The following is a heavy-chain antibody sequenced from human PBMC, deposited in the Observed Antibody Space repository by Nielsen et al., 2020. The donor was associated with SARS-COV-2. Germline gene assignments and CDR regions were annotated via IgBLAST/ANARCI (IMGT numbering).Heavy chain of an antibody. CDR3: ARVSLIVRWRTGFDP. CDR2: IYFSGST. CDR1: GGSISSSSYY. D-gene: IGHD2-21*01. J-gene: IGHJ5*02. Sequence: SETLSLTCTVSGGSISSSSYYWGWIRQPPGKGLEWIGSIYFSGSTYYNPSLKSRVTISVDTSKNQFSLKLSSVTAADTAVYYCARVSLIVRWRTGFDPWGQGTLVTVSS. V-gene: IGHV4-39*07.